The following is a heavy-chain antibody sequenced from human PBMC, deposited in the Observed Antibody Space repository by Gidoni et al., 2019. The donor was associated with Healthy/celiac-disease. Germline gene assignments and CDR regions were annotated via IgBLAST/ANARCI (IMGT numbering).Heavy chain of an antibody. CDR1: GFTFSSYW. Sequence: EVQLVESGGGLVQPGGSLRLSCAASGFTFSSYWMSWVRQAPGKGLEWVANIKQDGSEKYYVGSVKGRFTISRDNAKNSLYLQMNSLRAEDTAVYYCARALIVVVPACPDYWGQGTLVTVSS. V-gene: IGHV3-7*04. J-gene: IGHJ4*02. CDR2: IKQDGSEK. D-gene: IGHD2-2*01. CDR3: ARALIVVVPACPDY.